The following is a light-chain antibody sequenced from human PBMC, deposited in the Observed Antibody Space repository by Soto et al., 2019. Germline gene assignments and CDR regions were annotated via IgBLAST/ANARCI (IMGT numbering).Light chain of an antibody. V-gene: IGKV3-15*01. J-gene: IGKJ5*01. CDR2: GAS. Sequence: DTVMTQSPVTLSESPGERATLSCRASQRVNNNLAWFQQKVGQAPRLLIYGASTRATGIPARFSGSGSGTEFTLTIFSLQSEDFAVYYCQQYDNWPITFGQGTRLEIK. CDR1: QRVNNN. CDR3: QQYDNWPIT.